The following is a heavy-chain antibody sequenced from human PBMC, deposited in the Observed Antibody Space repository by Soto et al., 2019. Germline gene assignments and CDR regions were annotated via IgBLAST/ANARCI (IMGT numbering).Heavy chain of an antibody. CDR2: IYSGGST. Sequence: PGGSLRLSCAASGFTVSSNYMSWVRQAPGKGLEWVSVIYSGGSTYYADSVKGRFTISRDNSKNTLYLQMDSLRAEDTAVYYCARDLGYCSGGSCSAGDQLYYYGMDVWGQGTTVTVSS. J-gene: IGHJ6*02. D-gene: IGHD2-15*01. CDR1: GFTVSSNY. V-gene: IGHV3-53*01. CDR3: ARDLGYCSGGSCSAGDQLYYYGMDV.